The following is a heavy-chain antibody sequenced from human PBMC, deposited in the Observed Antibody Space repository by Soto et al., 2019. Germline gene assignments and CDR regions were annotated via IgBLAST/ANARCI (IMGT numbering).Heavy chain of an antibody. CDR3: ARINCSSTSCYPLAGWYSDL. J-gene: IGHJ2*01. D-gene: IGHD2-2*01. CDR2: MNPNSGNT. Sequence: QVQLVKSGGEVKKPGASVKVSCKASGYTFTSYDINWVRQATGQGLEWMGWMNPNSGNTGYAQKFQGRVTMTRNTSISTAYMELISLRSEDTAVYYCARINCSSTSCYPLAGWYSDLWGRGTLVTVSS. V-gene: IGHV1-8*01. CDR1: GYTFTSYD.